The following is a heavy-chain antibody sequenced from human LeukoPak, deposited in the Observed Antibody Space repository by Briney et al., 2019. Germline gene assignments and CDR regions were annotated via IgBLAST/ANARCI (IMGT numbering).Heavy chain of an antibody. CDR1: GYTFTDYS. V-gene: IGHV1-2*02. Sequence: ASVKVSCKASGYTFTDYSVHWVRQAPGQGLEWMGWINPNSGGTNYAQKFQGRVTMTRDTSISTAYMELSRLRSDDTAVYYCAREGPIVGATHLVDYWGQGTLVTVSS. D-gene: IGHD1-26*01. J-gene: IGHJ4*02. CDR2: INPNSGGT. CDR3: AREGPIVGATHLVDY.